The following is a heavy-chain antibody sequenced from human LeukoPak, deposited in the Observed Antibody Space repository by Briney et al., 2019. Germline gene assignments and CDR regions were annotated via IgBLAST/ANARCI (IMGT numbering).Heavy chain of an antibody. CDR2: ISSGGSTI. CDR3: AQDLAWGAFDH. CDR1: GFTFSDYY. Sequence: GGSLRLSCAASGFTFSDYYMSWIRQAPGKGLEWVSYISSGGSTIYYADSVKGRFTISRDDSKNTLSLQMNSLRVEDTAVYYCAQDLAWGAFDHWGQGTLVTVSS. J-gene: IGHJ4*02. V-gene: IGHV3-11*01. D-gene: IGHD7-27*01.